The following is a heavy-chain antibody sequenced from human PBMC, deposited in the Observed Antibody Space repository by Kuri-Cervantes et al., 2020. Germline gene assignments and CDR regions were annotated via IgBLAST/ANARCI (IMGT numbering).Heavy chain of an antibody. D-gene: IGHD5-18*01. CDR2: ISAYNGNT. CDR1: GYTFTSYG. V-gene: IGHV1-18*01. J-gene: IGHJ4*02. Sequence: ASVKVSCKASGYTFTSYGISWVRQAPGQGLEWMGWISAYNGNTNYAQKLQGRVTMTRNTSISTAYMELSSLRSEDTAVYYCASLSRGYSLGYWGQGTLVTVSS. CDR3: ASLSRGYSLGY.